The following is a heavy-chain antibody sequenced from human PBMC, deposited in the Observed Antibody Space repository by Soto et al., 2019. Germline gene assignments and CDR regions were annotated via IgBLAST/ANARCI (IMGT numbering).Heavy chain of an antibody. V-gene: IGHV3-23*01. J-gene: IGHJ3*02. CDR2: ISGSGGST. CDR1: GFTFSSYA. D-gene: IGHD2-15*01. CDR3: AKDDGKGGSPVPGAFDI. Sequence: EVQLLESGGGLVQPGGSLRLSCAASGFTFSSYAMSWVRQAPGKGLEWVSAISGSGGSTYYADSVKGRFTISRDNSKNTLYLQMNSLRAEDTAVYYCAKDDGKGGSPVPGAFDIWGQGTMVTVSS.